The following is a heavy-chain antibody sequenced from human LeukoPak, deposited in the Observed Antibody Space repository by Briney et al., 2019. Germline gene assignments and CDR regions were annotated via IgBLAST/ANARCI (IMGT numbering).Heavy chain of an antibody. V-gene: IGHV3-30*02. J-gene: IGHJ4*02. CDR2: IRYDGSNK. D-gene: IGHD3-22*01. CDR3: AKDPYDRSDY. CDR1: GFTFSSYG. Sequence: PGGSLRLSCAASGFTFSSYGMHWVRQAPGKGLEWVAFIRYDGSNKYYADSVRGRFTISRDNSKNTLYLQMNSLRAEDTAVYYCAKDPYDRSDYWGQGTLVTVSS.